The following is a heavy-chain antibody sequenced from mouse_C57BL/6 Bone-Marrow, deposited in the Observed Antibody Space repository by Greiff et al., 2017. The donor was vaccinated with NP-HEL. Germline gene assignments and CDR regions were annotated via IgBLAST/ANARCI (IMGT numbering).Heavy chain of an antibody. CDR3: TTSYGSSRAWFAG. D-gene: IGHD1-1*01. CDR1: GFNIKDDY. V-gene: IGHV14-4*01. CDR2: IDPENGDT. J-gene: IGHJ3*01. Sequence: VHVKQSGAELVRPGASVKLSCTASGFNIKDDYMHWVKQRPDQGLEWIGWIDPENGDTEYASKFQGKATITADTSSNTAYLQLSSLTSEDTAVDYCTTSYGSSRAWFAGWGQGALVTVAA.